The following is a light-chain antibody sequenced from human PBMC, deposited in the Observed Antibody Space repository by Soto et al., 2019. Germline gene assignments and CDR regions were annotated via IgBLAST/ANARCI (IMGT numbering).Light chain of an antibody. V-gene: IGKV1-8*01. CDR1: QSITSH. CDR2: SAS. J-gene: IGKJ4*01. Sequence: AIRMTQSPSSVSASTGDRVTITCRASQSITSHLAWYQQKPGKAPNLLIYSASSLESGVPSRFSGSGSGTDFTLTISRLQSEDFATYYCQQYYSYPLTVGGGTKVEIK. CDR3: QQYYSYPLT.